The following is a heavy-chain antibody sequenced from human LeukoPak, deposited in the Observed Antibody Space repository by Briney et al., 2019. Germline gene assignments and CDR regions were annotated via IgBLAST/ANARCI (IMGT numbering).Heavy chain of an antibody. CDR1: GYTFTGYY. D-gene: IGHD2-2*02. CDR2: INPNSGGT. V-gene: IGHV1-2*02. Sequence: ASVTVSCKASGYTFTGYYMHWVRQAPGQGLEWMGWINPNSGGTNYAQKFQGRVTMTRDTSISTAYMELSRLRSDDTAVYCCAGEYCSSTSCYKAFDIWGQGTMVTVSS. CDR3: AGEYCSSTSCYKAFDI. J-gene: IGHJ3*02.